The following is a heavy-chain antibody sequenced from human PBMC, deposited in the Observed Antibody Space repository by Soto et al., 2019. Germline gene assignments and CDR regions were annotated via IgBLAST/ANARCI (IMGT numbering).Heavy chain of an antibody. CDR1: GGTISSINNY. CDR2: IYNSGST. Sequence: SETLSVTCTVSGGTISSINNYWGRLRQPPGKGLEWIGSIYNSGSTYYNPSLKSRVTISVDTSKNQFSLKLTSVTAADTAVYYCAGQYPYASSGYHLDYWGQGSLVTVSS. J-gene: IGHJ4*02. V-gene: IGHV4-39*01. CDR3: AGQYPYASSGYHLDY. D-gene: IGHD3-22*01.